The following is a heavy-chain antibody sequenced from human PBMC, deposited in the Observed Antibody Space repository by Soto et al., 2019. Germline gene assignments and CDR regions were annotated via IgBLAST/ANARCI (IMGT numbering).Heavy chain of an antibody. CDR2: IYYSGST. CDR3: ARDDEDYYYGMEV. J-gene: IGHJ6*02. CDR1: GGSISSYY. V-gene: IGHV4-59*01. Sequence: NPSETLSLTCTVSGGSISSYYWSWIRQPPGKGLEWIGYIYYSGSTNYNPSLKSRVTISVDTSKNQFSLKLSSVTAADTAVYYCARDDEDYYYGMEVWGQGTPVTV.